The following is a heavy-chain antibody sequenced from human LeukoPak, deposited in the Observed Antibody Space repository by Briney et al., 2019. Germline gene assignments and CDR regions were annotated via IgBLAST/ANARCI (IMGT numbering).Heavy chain of an antibody. J-gene: IGHJ5*02. CDR2: ISTRSSYI. CDR3: VSAGIVAAGTSYWFDP. D-gene: IGHD6-13*01. CDR1: GFTFSSYS. V-gene: IGHV3-21*01. Sequence: PGGSLRLSCAASGFTFSSYSMNWVRQAPGKGLEWVSSISTRSSYIYYADSVKGRFTISRDNAKNSLYLQMNSLRAEDTAVYYCVSAGIVAAGTSYWFDPWGQGTLVTVSS.